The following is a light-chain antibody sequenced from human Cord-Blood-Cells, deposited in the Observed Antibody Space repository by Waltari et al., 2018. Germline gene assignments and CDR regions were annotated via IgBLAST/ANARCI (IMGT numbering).Light chain of an antibody. J-gene: IGLJ3*02. V-gene: IGLV2-14*01. CDR1: SSDVGGYNY. CDR3: SSYTSSSTWV. Sequence: QSALTQPASVSGSPGQSITISCTGTSSDVGGYNYVAWYQQHPGKAPKLMIYDVSKRPSGVSNRFSGSKSGNTASLAISGLQAEDEADYYCSSYTSSSTWVVGGGTKLTVL. CDR2: DVS.